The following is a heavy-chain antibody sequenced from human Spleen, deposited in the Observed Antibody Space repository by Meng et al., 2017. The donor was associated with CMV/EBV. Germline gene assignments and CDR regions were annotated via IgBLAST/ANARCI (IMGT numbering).Heavy chain of an antibody. CDR1: GYTFNGYY. D-gene: IGHD7-27*01. J-gene: IGHJ4*02. CDR3: ARDNNWGPDY. Sequence: ASVKVSCKASGYTFNGYYIHWVRQAPGLRLEWMGWINPNSGGTNYAQKFQGRVTLTRDTSINTGYMELTRLTSDDTAVYYCARDNNWGPDYWGQGTLVTVSS. V-gene: IGHV1-2*02. CDR2: INPNSGGT.